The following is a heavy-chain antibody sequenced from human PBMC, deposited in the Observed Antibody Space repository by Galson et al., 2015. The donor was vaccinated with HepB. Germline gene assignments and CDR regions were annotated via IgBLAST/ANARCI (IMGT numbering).Heavy chain of an antibody. V-gene: IGHV1-18*01. J-gene: IGHJ2*01. Sequence: SVKVSCKASGYTFTSYGISWVRQAPGQGLEWMGWISAFNGNTNHAQKFQGRVTMTTDTSTTTAYMELRSLRSDDTAFYYCARVPSTVYWYLELWGRGTLVTVSS. CDR1: GYTFTSYG. CDR2: ISAFNGNT. CDR3: ARVPSTVYWYLEL. D-gene: IGHD2-21*02.